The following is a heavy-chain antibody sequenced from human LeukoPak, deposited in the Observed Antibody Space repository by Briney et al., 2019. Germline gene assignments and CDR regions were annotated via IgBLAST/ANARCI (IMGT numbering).Heavy chain of an antibody. CDR1: GGSISSYY. CDR2: ISSSGST. V-gene: IGHV4-4*08. CDR3: ARLIYNTYTNNWRFDY. J-gene: IGHJ4*02. D-gene: IGHD1-1*01. Sequence: PSETLSLTCAVSGGSISSYYWSWIRQPPGKGLECIGYISSSGSTNYNPSLESRVTISKDMSKNQFSLKLSSVTAADTGLYYCARLIYNTYTNNWRFDYWGQGTLVTVSS.